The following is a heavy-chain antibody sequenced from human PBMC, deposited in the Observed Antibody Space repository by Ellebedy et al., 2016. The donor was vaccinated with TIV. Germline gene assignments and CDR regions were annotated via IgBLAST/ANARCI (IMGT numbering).Heavy chain of an antibody. CDR3: ARDQGPFDY. D-gene: IGHD2-2*01. CDR1: GGSFSGYY. CDR2: INHSGST. Sequence: SETLSLTCAVHGGSFSGYYWSWIRQPPGKGLEWIGEINHSGSTNYNPSLKSRITISGDTSKNQFSLQLTSVTPEDTAVYYCARDQGPFDYWGQGTLVTVSS. J-gene: IGHJ4*02. V-gene: IGHV4-34*01.